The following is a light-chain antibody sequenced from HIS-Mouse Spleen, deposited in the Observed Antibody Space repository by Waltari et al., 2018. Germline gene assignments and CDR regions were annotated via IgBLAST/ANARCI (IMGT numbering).Light chain of an antibody. Sequence: QSVLTQPPSVSGAPGQRVTISCTGSSSNIGAGYHVHWYQQLPGTAPKLLIYGNSNRPSGVPDRFSGSKSGTSASLAITGLQAEDEADYYCQSYDSSVVFGGGTKLTVL. CDR1: SSNIGAGYH. V-gene: IGLV1-40*01. CDR2: GNS. J-gene: IGLJ2*01. CDR3: QSYDSSVV.